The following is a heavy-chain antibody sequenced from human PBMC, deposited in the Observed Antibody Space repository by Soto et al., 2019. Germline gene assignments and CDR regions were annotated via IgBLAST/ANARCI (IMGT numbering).Heavy chain of an antibody. CDR3: ASVTFRGVIIKDFPHAMDV. J-gene: IGHJ6*02. CDR2: INPSGGST. CDR1: GYTFTSYY. V-gene: IGHV1-46*01. Sequence: QVQLVQSGAEVKKPGASVKVSCKASGYTFTSYYMHWVRQAPGQGLEWMGIINPSGGSTSYAQKFQGRVTMTSETSTSTVYMELSSLRSEDTAVYYCASVTFRGVIIKDFPHAMDVWGQGTTVTVSS. D-gene: IGHD3-10*01.